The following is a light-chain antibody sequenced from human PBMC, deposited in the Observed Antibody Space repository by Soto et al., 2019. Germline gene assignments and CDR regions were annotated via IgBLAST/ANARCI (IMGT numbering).Light chain of an antibody. J-gene: IGKJ2*01. CDR3: HPYDAYYS. Sequence: DIQMTQSPSTLSTSVGDRVTITCRASQSIGNWLAWYQQKPGKAPKLLIYDASRLETGVPSRFSGSGSGTEFTLTISSLQPDDFATYYCHPYDAYYSFGQGTKLEI. V-gene: IGKV1-5*01. CDR2: DAS. CDR1: QSIGNW.